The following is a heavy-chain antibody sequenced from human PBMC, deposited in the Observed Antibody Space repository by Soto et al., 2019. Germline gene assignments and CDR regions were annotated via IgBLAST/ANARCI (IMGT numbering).Heavy chain of an antibody. Sequence: PGGSLRLSCAASGFIFSNYWMTWVRQAPGKGLEWVANIKQDGSEKYYVDSVKGRFTISRDNAKNSLYLQMNSLRAEDTAVYYCASGDFWSGLSDAFDIWGQGTMVT. CDR3: ASGDFWSGLSDAFDI. J-gene: IGHJ3*02. D-gene: IGHD3-3*01. CDR2: IKQDGSEK. CDR1: GFIFSNYW. V-gene: IGHV3-7*03.